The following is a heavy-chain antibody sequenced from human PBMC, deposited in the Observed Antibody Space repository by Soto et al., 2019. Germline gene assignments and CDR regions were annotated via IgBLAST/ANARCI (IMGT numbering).Heavy chain of an antibody. Sequence: EVQLVESGGGLVQPGGSLRLSCAASGFTFSHYWMSWVRQAPGTGLEWVANIKEDGTEEYYVDSVKGRFTVSRDNAKNSLYLHMDSLRADDTAVYFCARDDGARSVDYWGQGTRVTVSS. J-gene: IGHJ4*02. CDR3: ARDDGARSVDY. CDR2: IKEDGTEE. V-gene: IGHV3-7*05. CDR1: GFTFSHYW.